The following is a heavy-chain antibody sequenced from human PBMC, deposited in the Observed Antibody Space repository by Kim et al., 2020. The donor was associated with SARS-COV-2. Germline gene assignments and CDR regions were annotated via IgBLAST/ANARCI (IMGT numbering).Heavy chain of an antibody. V-gene: IGHV3-30*07. J-gene: IGHJ3*02. D-gene: IGHD6-19*01. Sequence: SVVGRFTISRDNSKNTLYLQMNSLRAEDTAVYYCAREGAAAGAQSGAFDIWGQGTMVTVSS. CDR3: AREGAAAGAQSGAFDI.